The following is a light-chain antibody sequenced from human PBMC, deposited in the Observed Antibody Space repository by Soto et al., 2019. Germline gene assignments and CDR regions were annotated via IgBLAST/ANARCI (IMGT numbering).Light chain of an antibody. Sequence: DIQMTQSPSSLSASVGDRVTITCRASQGISKYLAWYQQKPGKVPKLLIYTASTLQSGVPSRFSGSGSGTDFTLTISSLQPEVVAIYYCKKNSGPPYIFGQGTKLEIK. CDR1: QGISKY. J-gene: IGKJ2*01. CDR2: TAS. V-gene: IGKV1-27*01. CDR3: KKNSGPPYI.